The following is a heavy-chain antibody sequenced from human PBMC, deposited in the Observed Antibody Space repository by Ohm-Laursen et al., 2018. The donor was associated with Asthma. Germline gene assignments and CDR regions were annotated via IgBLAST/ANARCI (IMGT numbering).Heavy chain of an antibody. CDR2: ISGSGGST. CDR1: GFTFSSYA. V-gene: IGHV3-23*01. Sequence: SLRLSCTASGFTFSSYAMSWVRQAPGKGLEWVSAISGSGGSTYYADSVKGRFTISRDNSKNTLYLQMNSLRAEDTAVYYCAKALLPNENYYYDSSGYAVDVWGQGTTVTVSS. CDR3: AKALLPNENYYYDSSGYAVDV. J-gene: IGHJ6*02. D-gene: IGHD3-22*01.